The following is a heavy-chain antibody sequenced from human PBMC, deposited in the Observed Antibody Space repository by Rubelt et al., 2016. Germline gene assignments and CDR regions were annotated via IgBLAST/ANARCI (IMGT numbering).Heavy chain of an antibody. Sequence: EVQLAESGGDLVQPGGSLRLSCAASGFTFSNYAMTWVRQAPGKGLEWVSSIRSSGVSTYYADSVKGRFTISRDNSENTLYLQICCLRAEDTALDYCAKDGRVESGGYGLPDYFDYWGQGTLVTVSS. CDR3: AKDGRVESGGYGLPDYFDY. D-gene: IGHD6-19*01. V-gene: IGHV3-23*04. CDR1: GFTFSNYA. CDR2: IRSSGVST. J-gene: IGHJ4*02.